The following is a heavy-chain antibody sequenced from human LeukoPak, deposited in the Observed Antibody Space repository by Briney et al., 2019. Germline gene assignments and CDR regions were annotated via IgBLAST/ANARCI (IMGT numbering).Heavy chain of an antibody. Sequence: SETLSLTCTVSGGSISSYYWSWIRQPPGKGLEWIGYIYYSGSTNYNPSLKSRVTISVDTSKNQFSLKLSSVTAADTAVYYCARDGYKYYYYYYMDVWGKGTTVTISS. J-gene: IGHJ6*03. V-gene: IGHV4-59*12. CDR3: ARDGYKYYYYYYMDV. CDR2: IYYSGST. CDR1: GGSISSYY. D-gene: IGHD5-24*01.